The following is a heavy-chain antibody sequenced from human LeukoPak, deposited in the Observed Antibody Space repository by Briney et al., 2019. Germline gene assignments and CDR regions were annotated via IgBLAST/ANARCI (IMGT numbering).Heavy chain of an antibody. D-gene: IGHD4-23*01. CDR3: ARDRGYSSFDY. CDR2: IKEDGSEI. Sequence: GGSLRLSCAASAFTFSNYWMSWVRQAPGKGPEWVANIKEDGSEINSVDSVKGRFTISRDNAKNSLYLQMNSLTVDDTAVYYCARDRGYSSFDYWGQGTLVTVSS. CDR1: AFTFSNYW. J-gene: IGHJ4*02. V-gene: IGHV3-7*01.